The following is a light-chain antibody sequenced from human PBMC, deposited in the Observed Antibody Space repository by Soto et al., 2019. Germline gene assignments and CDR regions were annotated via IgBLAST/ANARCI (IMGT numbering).Light chain of an antibody. CDR3: QQYSSWLWT. V-gene: IGKV3-15*01. Sequence: IVMTQSPATLSVSPGERATLSCRASQSVGTKLAWYQQTRGQXPRXXIYGASNRATGVPARFSGIVSGTEFTINICSLQSEDGAVYYGQQYSSWLWTFGQGTKVDIK. J-gene: IGKJ1*01. CDR1: QSVGTK. CDR2: GAS.